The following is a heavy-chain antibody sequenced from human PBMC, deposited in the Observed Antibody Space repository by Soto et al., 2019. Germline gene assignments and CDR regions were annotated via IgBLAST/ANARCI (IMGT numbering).Heavy chain of an antibody. Sequence: HPGGSLRLSCAASGFTFSSYSMNWVRQAPGKGLEWVSYISTSSSHTNYADSVKGRFTISRDNAKNSLYLQMNSLRGEDTAVYYCASGAYYGSVWGQGTTVTVSS. D-gene: IGHD3-10*01. J-gene: IGHJ6*02. CDR1: GFTFSSYS. CDR2: ISTSSSHT. V-gene: IGHV3-48*04. CDR3: ASGAYYGSV.